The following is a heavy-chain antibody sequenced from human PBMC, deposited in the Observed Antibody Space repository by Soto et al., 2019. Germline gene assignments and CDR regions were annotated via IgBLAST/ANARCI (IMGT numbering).Heavy chain of an antibody. CDR1: GFTFSSYA. CDR2: ISGSGGST. V-gene: IGHV3-23*01. CDR3: AKRPSYGPDSKYYFDY. D-gene: IGHD5-18*01. J-gene: IGHJ4*02. Sequence: GGSLRLSCAASGFTFSSYAMSWVRQAPGKGLEWVSAISGSGGSTYYADSVKGRFTISRDNSKNTLYLQMNSLRAEDTAVYYCAKRPSYGPDSKYYFDYWGQGTLVTVSS.